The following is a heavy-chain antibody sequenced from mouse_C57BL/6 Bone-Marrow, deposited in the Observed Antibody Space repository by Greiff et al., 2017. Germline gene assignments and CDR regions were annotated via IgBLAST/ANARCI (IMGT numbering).Heavy chain of an antibody. CDR3: AKEPYYSVDY. Sequence: QVQLKQPGAELVKPGASVKLSCKASGYTFTSYWMHWVKQRPGQGLEWIGMIHPNSGSTNYNEKFKSKATLTVDKSSSTAYMQLSSLTSEDSAVYYCAKEPYYSVDYWGQGTTLTVSS. CDR2: IHPNSGST. J-gene: IGHJ2*01. CDR1: GYTFTSYW. V-gene: IGHV1-64*01. D-gene: IGHD2-12*01.